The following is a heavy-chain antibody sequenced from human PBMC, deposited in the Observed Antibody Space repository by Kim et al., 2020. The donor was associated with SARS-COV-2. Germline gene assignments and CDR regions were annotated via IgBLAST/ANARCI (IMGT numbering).Heavy chain of an antibody. V-gene: IGHV4-39*07. D-gene: IGHD2-21*01. Sequence: SETLSLTCTVSGGSISSSSYYWGWIRQPPGKGLEWIGSIYYSGSTYYNPSLKSRVTISVDTSKNQFSLKLSSVTAADTAVYYCARNEMSSYSFPLYYFDYWGQGTLVTVSS. CDR3: ARNEMSSYSFPLYYFDY. J-gene: IGHJ4*02. CDR1: GGSISSSSYY. CDR2: IYYSGST.